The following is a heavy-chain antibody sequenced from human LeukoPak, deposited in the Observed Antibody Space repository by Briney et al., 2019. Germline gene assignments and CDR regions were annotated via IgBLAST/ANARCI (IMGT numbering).Heavy chain of an antibody. CDR3: AKEIVYYYDSSGYAFDY. CDR2: ISGSGGST. Sequence: GGSLRLSCAAPGFTFSSYAMSWVRQAPGKGLEWVSAISGSGGSTYYADSVKGRFTISRDNSKNTLYLQMNSLRAEDTAVYYCAKEIVYYYDSSGYAFDYWGQGTLVTVSS. V-gene: IGHV3-23*01. CDR1: GFTFSSYA. D-gene: IGHD3-22*01. J-gene: IGHJ4*02.